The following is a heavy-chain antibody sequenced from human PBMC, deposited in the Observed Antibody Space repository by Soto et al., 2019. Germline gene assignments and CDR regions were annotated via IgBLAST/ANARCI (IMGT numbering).Heavy chain of an antibody. CDR3: ASSKYDVVAGYVWFDP. J-gene: IGHJ5*02. D-gene: IGHD2-21*01. CDR2: MYHSGNT. CDR1: GGSITSGGYS. V-gene: IGHV4-30-2*01. Sequence: PSETLSLTCAVAGGSITSGGYSWAWIRQPPGQGLEWIGYMYHSGNTYYNPSLKGRVTISLDHSRNHFSLGLNSLTAADTAVYFCASSKYDVVAGYVWFDPWGQGTMVTVSS.